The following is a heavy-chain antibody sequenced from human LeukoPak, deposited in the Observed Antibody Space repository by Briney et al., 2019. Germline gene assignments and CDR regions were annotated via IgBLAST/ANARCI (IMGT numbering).Heavy chain of an antibody. Sequence: ASVKVSCTASGGTFSSYAISWVRQAPGQGLEWMGGIIPIFGTANYAQKFQGRVTITTDESTSTAYMELSSLRSEDTAVYYCARPSTDCSSTSCPFDPWGQGTLVTVSS. CDR1: GGTFSSYA. V-gene: IGHV1-69*05. CDR3: ARPSTDCSSTSCPFDP. CDR2: IIPIFGTA. D-gene: IGHD2-2*01. J-gene: IGHJ5*02.